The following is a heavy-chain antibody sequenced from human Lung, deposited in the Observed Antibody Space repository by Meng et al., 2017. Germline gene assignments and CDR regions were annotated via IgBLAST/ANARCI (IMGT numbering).Heavy chain of an antibody. Sequence: VRWVVSGGGLVNPGGSLSLSCAASGFSFSSYSMNWVRQAPGKGLEWVSSFTSSTSYIYYADSVKGRFTISRDNAKNSLYLQMSSLRAEDTAVYYCARDLYYYDNSGPIDYWGQGTLVTVSS. CDR2: FTSSTSYI. D-gene: IGHD3-22*01. V-gene: IGHV3-21*01. CDR3: ARDLYYYDNSGPIDY. J-gene: IGHJ4*02. CDR1: GFSFSSYS.